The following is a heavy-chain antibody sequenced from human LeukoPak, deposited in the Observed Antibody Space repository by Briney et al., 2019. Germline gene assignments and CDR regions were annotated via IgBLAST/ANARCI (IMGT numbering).Heavy chain of an antibody. CDR2: IKQDGSEK. Sequence: SGGSLRLSCAASGFIFSTYWMSWVRQAPGKGLEWVANIKQDGSEKYYLDSLKGRFTISRDNAKNSLYLQMNSLTAEDTAIYYCARSLRVAVAASYWGQGTLVTVSS. J-gene: IGHJ4*02. V-gene: IGHV3-7*01. D-gene: IGHD6-19*01. CDR3: ARSLRVAVAASY. CDR1: GFIFSTYW.